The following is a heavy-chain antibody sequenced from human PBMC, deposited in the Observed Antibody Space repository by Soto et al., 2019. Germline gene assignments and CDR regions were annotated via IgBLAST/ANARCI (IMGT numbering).Heavy chain of an antibody. Sequence: SQTLSLTCAISGDSVSSDSAAWNWIRQSPSRGLEWLGRTYYRSKWYNDYAVSVKSRITINPDTSKNQFSLQLNSVTPEDTAVYYCARGVSYDFWSGYYNAYYYYYYYMDVWGKGTTVTVSS. J-gene: IGHJ6*03. V-gene: IGHV6-1*01. CDR2: TYYRSKWYN. CDR3: ARGVSYDFWSGYYNAYYYYYYYMDV. D-gene: IGHD3-3*01. CDR1: GDSVSSDSAA.